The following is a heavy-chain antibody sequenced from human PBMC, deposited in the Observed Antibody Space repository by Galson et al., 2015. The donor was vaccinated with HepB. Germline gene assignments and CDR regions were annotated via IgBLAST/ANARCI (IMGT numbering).Heavy chain of an antibody. V-gene: IGHV3-23*01. J-gene: IGHJ4*02. D-gene: IGHD3-22*01. CDR1: GLPLSNSA. CDR3: VKDHEGGYHAFDY. Sequence: SLRLSCAVSGLPLSNSAMSWVRQAPGKGLEWISGISGHGTHAFYADSVKGRFTISRDNSRNTLFLQLSRLTAEDTAVYYCVKDHEGGYHAFDYWGQGAPVTASS. CDR2: ISGHGTHA.